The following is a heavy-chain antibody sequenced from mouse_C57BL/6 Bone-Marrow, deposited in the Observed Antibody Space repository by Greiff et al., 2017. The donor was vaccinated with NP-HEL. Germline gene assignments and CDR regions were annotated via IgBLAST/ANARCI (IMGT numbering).Heavy chain of an antibody. V-gene: IGHV1-4*01. D-gene: IGHD2-12*01. CDR1: GYTFTSYT. Sequence: QVQLQQSGAELARPGASVKMSCKASGYTFTSYTMHWVKQRPGQGLEWIGYINPSSGYTKYNQKFKDKATLTADKSSSTAYMQLSSLTSEDYAVYYCAKRYDGAYYYAMDYWGQGTSVTVSS. CDR2: INPSSGYT. CDR3: AKRYDGAYYYAMDY. J-gene: IGHJ4*01.